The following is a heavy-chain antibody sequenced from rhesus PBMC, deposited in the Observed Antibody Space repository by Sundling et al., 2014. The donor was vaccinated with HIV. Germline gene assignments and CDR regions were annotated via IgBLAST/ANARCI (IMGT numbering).Heavy chain of an antibody. CDR2: IYWDDDK. V-gene: IGHV2-174*02. CDR3: ARRLPYDY. Sequence: QVTLKESGPALVKPTQTLTLTCTFSGFSLNTSGMGVGWIRQPPGKTLEWLAHIYWDDDKRYSTSLKSRLTISKDTSKNQVVLTMANMDPVDTATYYCARRLPYDYWGQGVLVTVSS. D-gene: IGHD4-11*01. J-gene: IGHJ4*01. CDR1: GFSLNTSGMG.